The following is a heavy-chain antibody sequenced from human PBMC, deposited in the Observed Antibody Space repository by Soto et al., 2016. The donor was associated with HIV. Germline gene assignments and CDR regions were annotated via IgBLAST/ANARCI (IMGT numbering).Heavy chain of an antibody. CDR1: GASFTSDY. Sequence: QVQLHESGPRLVKPSETLSLTCNVSGASFTSDYWTWIRQAPGKGLEWIGYIHYTGSTNYNPSLKRRLTISLDRSKNQFSLKVRSVTATDTARYYXARILGDSWSHYNWVGPWGQGPLIIVSS. D-gene: IGHD3-3*01. J-gene: IGHJ5*02. V-gene: IGHV4-59*01. CDR3: ARILGDSWSHYNWVGP. CDR2: IHYTGST.